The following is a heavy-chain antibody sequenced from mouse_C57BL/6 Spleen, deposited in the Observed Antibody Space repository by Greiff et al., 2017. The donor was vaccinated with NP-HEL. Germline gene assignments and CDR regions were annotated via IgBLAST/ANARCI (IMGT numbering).Heavy chain of an antibody. CDR2: IYPRSGNT. V-gene: IGHV1-81*01. Sequence: QVQLKESGAELARPGASVKLSCKASGYTFTSYGISWVKQRTGQGLEWIGEIYPRSGNTYYNEKFKGKATLTADKSSSTAYMELRSLTSEDSAVYFCARLEYDGYSFYWYFDVWGTGTTVTVSS. J-gene: IGHJ1*03. D-gene: IGHD2-3*01. CDR3: ARLEYDGYSFYWYFDV. CDR1: GYTFTSYG.